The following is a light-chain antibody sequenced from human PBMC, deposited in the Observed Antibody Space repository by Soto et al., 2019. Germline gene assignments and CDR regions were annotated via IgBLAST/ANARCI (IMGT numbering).Light chain of an antibody. CDR1: QSISSW. CDR2: KAS. Sequence: DIPMTQSPSTLSASVGDRVTITCRASQSISSWLAWYQQKPGKAPNLLIYKASSLESGVPSRFSGSGSGSEFTLTSSSLQPVDFATYYCQQYSTYSRTFGQGTKVEI. J-gene: IGKJ1*01. V-gene: IGKV1-5*03. CDR3: QQYSTYSRT.